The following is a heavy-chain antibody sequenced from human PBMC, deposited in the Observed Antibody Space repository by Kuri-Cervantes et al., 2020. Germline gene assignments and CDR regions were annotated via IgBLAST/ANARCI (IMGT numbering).Heavy chain of an antibody. CDR2: INPSGDKT. V-gene: IGHV1-46*01. Sequence: ASVKVSCKASGNTFTNYYVHWVRQAPGQGLEWMGIINPSGDKTNNAQRFHGRVTMTRDPSTSTLYMELNSLRSDDTAMYYCATEGTSHSIGAADGVFDYWGQGTVVTVSS. CDR1: GNTFTNYY. D-gene: IGHD1-14*01. CDR3: ATEGTSHSIGAADGVFDY. J-gene: IGHJ4*02.